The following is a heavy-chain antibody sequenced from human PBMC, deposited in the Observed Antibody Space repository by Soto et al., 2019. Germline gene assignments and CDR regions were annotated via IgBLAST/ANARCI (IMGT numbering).Heavy chain of an antibody. Sequence: ASAKVSCKASGYTLTNHYIHWVRQATGQGLEWMEVINPTGGSTNTAQKFQGRVTITSHTSPSKVYMELNRLRSEDTAVYFCARVGYYYGKSGAHWFDPWGQGTLVTVSS. CDR3: ARVGYYYGKSGAHWFDP. V-gene: IGHV1-46*01. CDR1: GYTLTNHY. J-gene: IGHJ5*02. D-gene: IGHD3-10*01. CDR2: INPTGGST.